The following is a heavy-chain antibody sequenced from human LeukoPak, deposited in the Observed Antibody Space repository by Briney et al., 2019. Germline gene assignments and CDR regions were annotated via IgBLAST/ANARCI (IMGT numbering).Heavy chain of an antibody. CDR3: AGRDTTGWFHHFDY. D-gene: IGHD6-19*01. V-gene: IGHV3-7*03. J-gene: IGHJ4*02. CDR2: IKQDGSEK. Sequence: PGGSLRLSCAASGFTFSSYWMSWVRQAPGKGLEWVANIKQDGSEKYYVDSVKGRFTISRDNAKNSLYLQMNSLRDEDTAVYYCAGRDTTGWFHHFDYWGQGTLVTVSS. CDR1: GFTFSSYW.